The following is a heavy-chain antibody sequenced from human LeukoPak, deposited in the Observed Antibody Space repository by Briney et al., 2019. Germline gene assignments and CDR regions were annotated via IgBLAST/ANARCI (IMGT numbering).Heavy chain of an antibody. CDR2: VHDSGRT. Sequence: PSETLSLTCTVSGGSISNSYWTWIRQSPGTGLEYIAYVHDSGRTNYNPSLQSRAAISIDTTKNQISLKLTSVTTADTAVYYCAKSQVLAEAVFNVWGQGTMVTVSS. J-gene: IGHJ3*01. V-gene: IGHV4-59*01. CDR1: GGSISNSY. CDR3: AKSQVLAEAVFNV. D-gene: IGHD2-15*01.